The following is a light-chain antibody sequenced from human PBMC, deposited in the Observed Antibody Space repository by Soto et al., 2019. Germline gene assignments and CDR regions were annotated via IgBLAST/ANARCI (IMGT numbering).Light chain of an antibody. CDR1: QRVSSSY. J-gene: IGKJ4*01. CDR3: QQYGSSPNT. Sequence: EIVLTQSPGTLSLSPGERATLSCRASQRVSSSYLAWYQQKPGQAPRLLIYGASSSATGIPGRFSGSWSGTDFTLTISRLEPEDFAVYYYQQYGSSPNTFGGGTKVEIK. V-gene: IGKV3-20*01. CDR2: GAS.